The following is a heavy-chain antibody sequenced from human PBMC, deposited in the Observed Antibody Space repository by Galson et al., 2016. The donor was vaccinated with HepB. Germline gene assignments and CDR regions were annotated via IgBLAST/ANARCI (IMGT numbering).Heavy chain of an antibody. CDR1: GYTFTSYY. V-gene: IGHV1-46*01. CDR3: ARDRHYYGSGSYPSRYFDY. Sequence: SVKVSCKASGYTFTSYYMHWVRQAPGQGLEWMGITNPSGGSTSYAQKFQGRVTMTRDTSTSTVYMELSSLRSEDTAVYYCARDRHYYGSGSYPSRYFDYWGQGTLVTVSS. D-gene: IGHD3-10*01. CDR2: TNPSGGST. J-gene: IGHJ4*02.